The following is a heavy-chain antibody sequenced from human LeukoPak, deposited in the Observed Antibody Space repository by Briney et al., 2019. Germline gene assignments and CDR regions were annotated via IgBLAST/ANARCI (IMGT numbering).Heavy chain of an antibody. CDR2: MNPNSGNT. V-gene: IGHV1-8*01. CDR1: GYTFTSYD. CDR3: ARDLSYSSGWYP. Sequence: GASVKVSCKASGYTFTSYDINWVRQATGQGLEWMGWMNPNSGNTGYAQKFQGRVTMTRNTSISTAYMELSSLRSEDTAVYYCARDLSYSSGWYPWGQGTLVTVSS. J-gene: IGHJ5*02. D-gene: IGHD6-19*01.